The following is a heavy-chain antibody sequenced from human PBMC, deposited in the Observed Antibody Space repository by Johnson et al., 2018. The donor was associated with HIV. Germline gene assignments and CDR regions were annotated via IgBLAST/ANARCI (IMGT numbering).Heavy chain of an antibody. D-gene: IGHD3-10*01. CDR2: SNWNSGSI. CDR3: ARNRITMVQMTSHDVFDI. Sequence: VQLVESGGGVIRPGGSLRVSCVASGFNFDDYGMSWVRQAPGKGLEWVSGSNWNSGSIGYAASVSGRFTISRDNAKNSLYLQMNSLRAEDTAVYFCARNRITMVQMTSHDVFDIWGQGTMVTVSS. J-gene: IGHJ3*02. CDR1: GFNFDDYG. V-gene: IGHV3-20*04.